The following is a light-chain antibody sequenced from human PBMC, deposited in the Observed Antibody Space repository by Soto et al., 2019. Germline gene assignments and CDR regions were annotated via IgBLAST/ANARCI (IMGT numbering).Light chain of an antibody. Sequence: QSVLTQPASVSGSPGQSITISCTGTSSDVGSYDLVSWYQQPPGKAPKLMIHEDTKRPSGISTRSSGSKSGNAASLTISGLQAEDEADYYCCSYAGSGTFVFGTGTKLTVL. CDR3: CSYAGSGTFV. V-gene: IGLV2-23*01. CDR2: EDT. J-gene: IGLJ1*01. CDR1: SSDVGSYDL.